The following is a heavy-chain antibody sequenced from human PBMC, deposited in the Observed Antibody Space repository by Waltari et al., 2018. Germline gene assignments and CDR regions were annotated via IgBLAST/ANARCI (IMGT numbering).Heavy chain of an antibody. CDR2: INPSGGST. J-gene: IGHJ6*02. CDR3: ALDTGALWMDV. V-gene: IGHV1-46*01. Sequence: QVQLVQSGAEVKKPGASVKISCKTSEYTFTSSYIHWVRQAPGQGLEWMGIINPSGGSTIHAQKFQGRVTMTRDTSTSTVYMELSSLRSDDTAVYYCALDTGALWMDVWGQGTTVTVSS. D-gene: IGHD2-21*01. CDR1: EYTFTSSY.